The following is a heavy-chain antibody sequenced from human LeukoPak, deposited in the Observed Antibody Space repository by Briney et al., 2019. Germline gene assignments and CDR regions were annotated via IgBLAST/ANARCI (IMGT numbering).Heavy chain of an antibody. Sequence: SETLSLTCAVYGGSFSGYYWSWIRQPPGKGLEWIGEINHSGSTNYNPSLKSRVTISVDTSKNQFSLKLSSVTAADTAVYYCAGSRSGYYKEFDSWGQGTLVTVSS. V-gene: IGHV4-34*01. D-gene: IGHD3-3*01. CDR3: AGSRSGYYKEFDS. J-gene: IGHJ4*02. CDR1: GGSFSGYY. CDR2: INHSGST.